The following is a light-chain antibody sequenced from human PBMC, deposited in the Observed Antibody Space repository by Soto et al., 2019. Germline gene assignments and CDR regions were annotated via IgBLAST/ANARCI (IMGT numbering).Light chain of an antibody. CDR1: QSVTSN. CDR3: LQYNNWYA. CDR2: EVF. J-gene: IGKJ2*01. V-gene: IGKV3-15*01. Sequence: EIVMTQSPATLSLSPGERATLSCRASQSVTSNLVWFQQKPGQAPRVLIYEVFRRATGIPARFSGSGSGTEFTLTISSLQSEDFAVYYCLQYNNWYAFGQGTKLEIK.